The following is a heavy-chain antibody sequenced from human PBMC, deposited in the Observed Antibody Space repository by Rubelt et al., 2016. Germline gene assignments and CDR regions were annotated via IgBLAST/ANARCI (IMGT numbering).Heavy chain of an antibody. CDR3: ARIGELSGWFDP. CDR1: GFTFDEYA. J-gene: IGHJ5*02. CDR2: IGESGGDK. D-gene: IGHD3-10*01. Sequence: EVTLVESGGELVQPGRSLRLSCVTSGFTFDEYALHWVRQGPGKGLEWGSIGESGGDKDYADSGKGRVTMPSDNNKTTVVLQMNSLRAEDTAVYYCARIGELSGWFDPWGQGTLVTVSS. V-gene: IGHV3-9*01.